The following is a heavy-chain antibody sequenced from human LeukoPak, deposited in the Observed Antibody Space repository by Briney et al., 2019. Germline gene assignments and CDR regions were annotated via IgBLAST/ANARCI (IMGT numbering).Heavy chain of an antibody. D-gene: IGHD3-3*01. J-gene: IGHJ4*02. CDR3: ATIDFWSGYYYFDY. CDR2: IYYSGST. CDR1: GGSISSGDYY. V-gene: IGHV4-30-4*01. Sequence: SETLSLTCTVSGGSISSGDYYWSLIRQPPGKGLEWIGYIYYSGSTYYNPSLKSRVTISVDTSKNQFSLKLSSVTAADTAVYYCATIDFWSGYYYFDYWGQGTLVTVSS.